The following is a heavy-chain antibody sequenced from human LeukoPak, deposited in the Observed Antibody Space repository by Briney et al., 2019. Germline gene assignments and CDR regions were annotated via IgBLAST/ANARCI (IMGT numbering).Heavy chain of an antibody. CDR1: GYSFTNYW. D-gene: IGHD3-9*01. CDR2: IYPGDSHT. CDR3: ARHDDMPRV. J-gene: IGHJ4*02. V-gene: IGHV5-51*01. Sequence: GESLKISCKGPGYSFTNYWIGWVRQMPGKGLEWMGIIYPGDSHTRYGPSFQSQVTISADKSIRTAYLQWSSLKASDTAMYYCARHDDMPRVWGQGTLVTVSS.